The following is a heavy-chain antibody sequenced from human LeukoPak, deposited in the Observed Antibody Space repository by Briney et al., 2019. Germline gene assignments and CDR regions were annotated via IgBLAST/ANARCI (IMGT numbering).Heavy chain of an antibody. CDR1: GYSFTNYW. Sequence: PGESLKISCTGSGYSFTNYWIAWVRQMPGKGLEWVGIIYPGDSETTYSPSFQGQVTMSADKSITTTYLQWSSLKASDTAMYYCARGRGYCSSSSCYDFDYWGQGTLVTVSS. D-gene: IGHD2-2*01. CDR3: ARGRGYCSSSSCYDFDY. V-gene: IGHV5-51*01. CDR2: IYPGDSET. J-gene: IGHJ4*02.